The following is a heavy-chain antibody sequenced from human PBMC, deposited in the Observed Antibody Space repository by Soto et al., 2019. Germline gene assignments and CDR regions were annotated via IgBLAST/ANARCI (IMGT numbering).Heavy chain of an antibody. CDR3: ASGIWTAMAFR. CDR1: GFSFSTYE. CDR2: ISSSGSTI. J-gene: IGHJ4*02. Sequence: GGSLRLSCAASGFSFSTYEMNWVRQAPGKGLEWVSYISSSGSTIYYADSVKGRFTISRDNAKNSLYLQMNSLRVEDTAVYYCASGIWTAMAFRGGQGTLVTVSS. D-gene: IGHD5-18*01. V-gene: IGHV3-48*03.